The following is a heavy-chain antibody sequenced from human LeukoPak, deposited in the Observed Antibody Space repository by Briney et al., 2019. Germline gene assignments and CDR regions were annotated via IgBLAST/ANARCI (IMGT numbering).Heavy chain of an antibody. D-gene: IGHD2-2*02. Sequence: KASETLSLTCTVSGGSISSSSYYWGWIRQPPGKGLERIGSIYYSGSTYYNPSLKSRVTIFVDTSKNQLSLKLSSVTAADTAVYYCARGMEVEPAAIRGTWFDPWGQGTLVTVSS. CDR2: IYYSGST. CDR3: ARGMEVEPAAIRGTWFDP. CDR1: GGSISSSSYY. V-gene: IGHV4-39*01. J-gene: IGHJ5*02.